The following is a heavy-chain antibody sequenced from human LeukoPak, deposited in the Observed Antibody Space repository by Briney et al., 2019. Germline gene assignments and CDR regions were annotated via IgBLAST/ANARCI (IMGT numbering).Heavy chain of an antibody. D-gene: IGHD6-25*01. CDR3: ARSLAAGCDV. V-gene: IGHV3-7*04. Sequence: GGSLRLSCAASGFTFSNFWMSWVRQAPGKGLEWVANMKQDGSEEYYVDSVKGRFTISRDNAKNSLYLQMNSLRAEDTAVYYCARSLAAGCDVWGQGTMVTVSS. CDR1: GFTFSNFW. CDR2: MKQDGSEE. J-gene: IGHJ3*01.